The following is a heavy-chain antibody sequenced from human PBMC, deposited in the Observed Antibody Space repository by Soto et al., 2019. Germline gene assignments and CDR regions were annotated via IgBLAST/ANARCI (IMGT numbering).Heavy chain of an antibody. CDR2: IWYDGNNK. CDR3: ARASHNWNSEKFYNSYNMDV. Sequence: GGSLGLSCAASGFSFSDYGMHWVRQAPGKGLEWVAVIWYDGNNKYYVDSVKGRFTISRDNSKTTLYLQMNSLRAEDTAVYYCARASHNWNSEKFYNSYNMDVWGQGTTVTVSS. CDR1: GFSFSDYG. D-gene: IGHD1-20*01. J-gene: IGHJ6*02. V-gene: IGHV3-33*01.